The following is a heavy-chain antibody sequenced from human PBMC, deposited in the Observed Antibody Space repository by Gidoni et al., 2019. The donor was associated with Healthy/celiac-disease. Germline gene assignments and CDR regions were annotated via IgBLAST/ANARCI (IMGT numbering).Heavy chain of an antibody. J-gene: IGHJ4*02. CDR1: GFTFSSYG. Sequence: QVQLVASGGGVVQPGRSLRLSCAASGFTFSSYGMHWVRQAPGKGLEWVAVISYDGSNKYYADSVKGRFTISRDNSKNTLYLQMNSLRAEDTAVYYCAKDAHPIYSSGGQEPPDLDYWGQGTLVTVSS. CDR2: ISYDGSNK. V-gene: IGHV3-30*18. CDR3: AKDAHPIYSSGGQEPPDLDY. D-gene: IGHD6-19*01.